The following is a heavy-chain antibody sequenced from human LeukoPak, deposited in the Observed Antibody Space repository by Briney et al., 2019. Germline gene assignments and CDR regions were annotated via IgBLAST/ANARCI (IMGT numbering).Heavy chain of an antibody. CDR1: GYTFTGYY. Sequence: GASVKVSCKASGYTFTGYYMHWVRQAPGQGLEWMGWINPNSGGTNYAQKFQGRVTMTRDTSISTAYMELSRLRSDDTAVYYCARVTALYYDSSGYRYYFDYWGQGTLVTVSS. CDR3: ARVTALYYDSSGYRYYFDY. J-gene: IGHJ4*02. CDR2: INPNSGGT. D-gene: IGHD3-22*01. V-gene: IGHV1-2*02.